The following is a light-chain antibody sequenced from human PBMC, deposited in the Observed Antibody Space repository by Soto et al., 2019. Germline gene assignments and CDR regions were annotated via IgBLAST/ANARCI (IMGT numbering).Light chain of an antibody. CDR1: SSDVGGYKY. CDR2: EVT. J-gene: IGLJ2*01. V-gene: IGLV2-8*01. Sequence: QSALTQPPSASGSPGQAVTISCTGTSSDVGGYKYVSWYQQHPGKAPKLIIYEVTKRPSGVPDRFSGSQSGNSASLTVSGLQAEDEADYYCSSYTSSSTLVFGGGTKVTVL. CDR3: SSYTSSSTLV.